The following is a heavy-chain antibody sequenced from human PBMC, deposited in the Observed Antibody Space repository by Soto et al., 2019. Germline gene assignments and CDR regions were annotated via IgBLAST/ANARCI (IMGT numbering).Heavy chain of an antibody. CDR1: GFTFNIYA. Sequence: EVQLLESGGDLIQPGGSLRLSCAASGFTFNIYAMAWVRQAPGKGLEWGSAISRYGDFTYYADSGEGRFTISRDNSKNTLYLQMNSLRAEDTALYYCAKDRYLDHDSRGYLFDNWGQGTLVTVSS. CDR3: AKDRYLDHDSRGYLFDN. V-gene: IGHV3-23*01. J-gene: IGHJ4*02. D-gene: IGHD3-22*01. CDR2: ISRYGDFT.